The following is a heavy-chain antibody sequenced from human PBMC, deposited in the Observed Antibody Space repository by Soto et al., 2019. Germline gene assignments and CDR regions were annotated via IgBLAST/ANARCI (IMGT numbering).Heavy chain of an antibody. Sequence: SVKVSCKASGGTFSSYTISWVRQAPGQGLEWMGRIIPILGIANYAQKFQGRVTITADKSTSTAYMELSSLRSEDTAVYYCARDATGGYSGYQFDYWGQGTLVTVSS. CDR3: ARDATGGYSGYQFDY. J-gene: IGHJ4*02. CDR2: IIPILGIA. CDR1: GGTFSSYT. V-gene: IGHV1-69*04. D-gene: IGHD5-12*01.